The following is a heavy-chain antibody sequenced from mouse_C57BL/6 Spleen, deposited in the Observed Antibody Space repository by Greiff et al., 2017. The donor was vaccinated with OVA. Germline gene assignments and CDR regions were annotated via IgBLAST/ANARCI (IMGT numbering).Heavy chain of an antibody. CDR3: ARRGYGNYWYFDV. V-gene: IGHV5-2*03. CDR2: INSDGGST. CDR1: EYEFPSHD. Sequence: EVMLVESGGGLVQPGESLKLSCESNEYEFPSHDMSWVRKTPEKRLELVAAINSDGGSTYYPDTMERRFIITRDNTKKTLYLQMSSLRSEDTALYYCARRGYGNYWYFDVWGTGTTVTVSS. D-gene: IGHD2-10*02. J-gene: IGHJ1*03.